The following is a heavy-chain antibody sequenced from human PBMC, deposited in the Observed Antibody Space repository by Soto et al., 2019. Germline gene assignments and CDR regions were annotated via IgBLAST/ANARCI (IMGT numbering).Heavy chain of an antibody. V-gene: IGHV4-30-4*01. CDR3: ARVTEYYDSSGYYSYYFDY. Sequence: SETLSLTCTVSGGSISSGDYYWSWIRQPPGKGLEWIGYIYYSGSTYYNPSLKSRVTISVDTSKNQFSLKLSSVTAADTAVYYCARVTEYYDSSGYYSYYFDYWGQGTLVTVSP. CDR1: GGSISSGDYY. J-gene: IGHJ4*02. D-gene: IGHD3-22*01. CDR2: IYYSGST.